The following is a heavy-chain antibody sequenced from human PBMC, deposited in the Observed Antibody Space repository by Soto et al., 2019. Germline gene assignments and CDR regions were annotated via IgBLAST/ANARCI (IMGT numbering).Heavy chain of an antibody. CDR1: GYTFTSYY. CDR3: ARRGIAVAASDY. CDR2: INPSGGIT. D-gene: IGHD6-19*01. V-gene: IGHV1-46*01. J-gene: IGHJ4*02. Sequence: QVQLVQSGAEVKKPGASVKVSCKASGYTFTSYYMHWVRQAPGQGLEWMGIINPSGGITSYAQKFQGRVTMTRDTSTSTVYMELSSLRSEDTAVYYCARRGIAVAASDYWGQGTLVTVSS.